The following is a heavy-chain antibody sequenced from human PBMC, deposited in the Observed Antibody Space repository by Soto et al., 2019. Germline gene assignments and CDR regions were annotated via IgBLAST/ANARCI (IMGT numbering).Heavy chain of an antibody. Sequence: QVQLVQSGAEVKKPGSSAKVSCKASGGTFNVYTIIWVRQAPGQGLEWMGRIIPMLAITNYAQRFQGRVTLTADTSTTTAYMELSSLTSEDTAVYYCALGSWSGETFDIWGQGTLVTVSS. V-gene: IGHV1-69*02. CDR1: GGTFNVYT. CDR2: IIPMLAIT. CDR3: ALGSWSGETFDI. J-gene: IGHJ3*02. D-gene: IGHD6-13*01.